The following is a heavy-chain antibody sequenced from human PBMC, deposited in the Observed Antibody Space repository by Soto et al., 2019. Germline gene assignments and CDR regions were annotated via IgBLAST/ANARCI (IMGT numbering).Heavy chain of an antibody. CDR1: GYTFTSYD. Sequence: GASVKVSCKASGYTFTSYDINWVRQATGQGLEWMGWMNPDSGNTGYAQKFQGRVTMTRNTSISTAYMELSSLRSEDTAVYYCARVEYPLPSYYYYYYMDVWGKGTAVTVAS. D-gene: IGHD1-1*01. J-gene: IGHJ6*03. CDR2: MNPDSGNT. V-gene: IGHV1-8*01. CDR3: ARVEYPLPSYYYYYYMDV.